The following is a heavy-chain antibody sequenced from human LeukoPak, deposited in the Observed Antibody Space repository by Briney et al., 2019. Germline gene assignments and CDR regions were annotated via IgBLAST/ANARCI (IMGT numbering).Heavy chain of an antibody. CDR2: ISAYNGNT. D-gene: IGHD2-21*02. CDR3: ARDLEPVVVTVKRGLDY. Sequence: ASVKVSCKASGYTFTSYGISWVRQAPGQGLEWMGWISAYNGNTNYAQKLQGRVTMTTDTSTSTAYMELRSLRSDDTAVYYCARDLEPVVVTVKRGLDYWGQGTLVTVSS. J-gene: IGHJ4*02. CDR1: GYTFTSYG. V-gene: IGHV1-18*01.